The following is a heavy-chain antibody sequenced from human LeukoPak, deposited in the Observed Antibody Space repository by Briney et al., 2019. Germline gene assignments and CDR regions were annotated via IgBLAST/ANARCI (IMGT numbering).Heavy chain of an antibody. CDR1: GFTFSSYA. Sequence: PGGSLRLSCAASGFTFSSYAMSWVRQAPGKGLEWVSAISGSGGSTYYADSVKGRFTISRDNSKNTPYLQMNSLRAEDTAVYYCAKRGVQQWLVDWYFDYWGQGTLVTVSS. CDR3: AKRGVQQWLVDWYFDY. J-gene: IGHJ4*02. V-gene: IGHV3-23*01. D-gene: IGHD6-19*01. CDR2: ISGSGGST.